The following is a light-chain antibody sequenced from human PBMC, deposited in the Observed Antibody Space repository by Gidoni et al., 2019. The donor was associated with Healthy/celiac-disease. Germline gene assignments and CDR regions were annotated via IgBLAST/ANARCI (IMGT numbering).Light chain of an antibody. CDR3: QQYDNLPRT. Sequence: IQMTQSPSSLSASVGDRGTITCQASQDISNYLYWYQQKPGKAPKLLIYDASNLETGVPSRFSGSGSGTDFTFTISSLQPEDIAAYYCQQYDNLPRTFGGGTKVEIK. J-gene: IGKJ4*01. V-gene: IGKV1-33*01. CDR1: QDISNY. CDR2: DAS.